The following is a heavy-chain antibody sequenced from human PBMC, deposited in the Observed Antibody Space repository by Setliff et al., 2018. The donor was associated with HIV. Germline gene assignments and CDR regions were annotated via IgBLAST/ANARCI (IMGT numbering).Heavy chain of an antibody. CDR2: MNPSTGEV. CDR1: GYSFTAYQ. Sequence: ASVKVSCKTFGYSFTAYQINWVRQATGQALEWMAWMNPSTGEVGYAQKFQGRLAMTRGPSANIAYMELRGLRSEDTAIYYCARPSHVYGDNGPLGYWGQGTLVTVSS. J-gene: IGHJ4*02. V-gene: IGHV1-8*01. CDR3: ARPSHVYGDNGPLGY. D-gene: IGHD2-21*01.